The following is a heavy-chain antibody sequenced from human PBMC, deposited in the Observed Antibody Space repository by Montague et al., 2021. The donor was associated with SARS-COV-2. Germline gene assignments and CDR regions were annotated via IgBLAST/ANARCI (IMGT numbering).Heavy chain of an antibody. D-gene: IGHD3-9*01. V-gene: IGHV4-59*01. Sequence: SETLSLTCTVSGASITDFYWSWIRQPPGKGLQWVGYVHHSGITNYNPSLKSRVTISIDTPKSRFSLNLRSVTAADTAVYYCARARAAYILTGYYFDYWGQGTLVTVSS. CDR2: VHHSGIT. CDR1: GASITDFY. J-gene: IGHJ4*02. CDR3: ARARAAYILTGYYFDY.